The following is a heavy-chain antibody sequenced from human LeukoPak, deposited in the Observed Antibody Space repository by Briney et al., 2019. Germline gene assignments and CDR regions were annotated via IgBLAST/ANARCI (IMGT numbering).Heavy chain of an antibody. CDR3: ARETYYDFWSGYYILDAFDI. Sequence: PSETLSLTCAVYGGSFSGYYWSWIRQHPGKGLEWIGYIYYSGSTYYNPSLKSRVTISVDTSKNQFSLKLSSVTAADTAVYYCARETYYDFWSGYYILDAFDIWGQGTMVTVSS. J-gene: IGHJ3*02. V-gene: IGHV4-31*11. D-gene: IGHD3-3*01. CDR1: GGSFSGYY. CDR2: IYYSGST.